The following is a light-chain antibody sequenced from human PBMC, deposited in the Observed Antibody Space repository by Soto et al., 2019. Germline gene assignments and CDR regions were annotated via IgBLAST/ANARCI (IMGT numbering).Light chain of an antibody. CDR3: QHYNNWPRT. J-gene: IGKJ1*01. V-gene: IGKV3-15*01. Sequence: EIVMTQFPATLSVSPGERATLSCRASQSVSSNLAWYQQEPGQAPRLLIYGASTRATGIPARFSGSGSGTEFTLTISSLQSEDFAVYYCQHYNNWPRTFGQGTKVEIK. CDR2: GAS. CDR1: QSVSSN.